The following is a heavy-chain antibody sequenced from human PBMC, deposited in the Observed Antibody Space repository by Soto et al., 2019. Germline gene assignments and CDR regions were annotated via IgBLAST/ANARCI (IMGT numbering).Heavy chain of an antibody. D-gene: IGHD5-12*01. CDR2: IYFTGST. V-gene: IGHV4-30-4*01. CDR1: GFSLITSATR. Sequence: SGPTLVNPTQTLTLTCTFSGFSLITSATRVRWIRQSPGNRLEWLGYIYFTGSTYYSPSLKSRLHIARDKSKNHFSLEMTSVTVGYTAVDFCARGYVVDVVAAFKRELDPGGPGLLVTVSA. J-gene: IGHJ5*02. CDR3: ARGYVVDVVAAFKRELDP.